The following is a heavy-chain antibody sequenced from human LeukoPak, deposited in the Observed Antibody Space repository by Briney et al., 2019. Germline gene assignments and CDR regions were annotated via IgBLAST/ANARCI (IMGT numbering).Heavy chain of an antibody. CDR3: ARLPSGDYSYFVY. CDR1: GYSFTSYW. J-gene: IGHJ4*02. D-gene: IGHD4-17*01. CDR2: IYPGDSDT. V-gene: IGHV5-51*01. Sequence: GASLQISCYGSGYSFTSYWIGWGRQLPGKGLEWMGIIYPGDSDTRYSPSFQGQVTISADKSISTAYLQWSSLKASDTAMYYCARLPSGDYSYFVYWGQGALVTVSS.